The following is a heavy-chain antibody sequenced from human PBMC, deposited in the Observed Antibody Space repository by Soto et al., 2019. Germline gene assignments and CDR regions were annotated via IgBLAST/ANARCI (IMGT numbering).Heavy chain of an antibody. CDR1: GYDFTTYG. CDR3: ARGRYGDY. J-gene: IGHJ4*02. D-gene: IGHD1-1*01. V-gene: IGHV1-18*01. CDR2: ISAHNGNT. Sequence: QVHLVQSGAEVKKSGASVKVSCKGSGYDFTTYGITWVRQAPGQGLEWMAWISAHNGNTDYAQKLQGRVTVTRDTSTSTAYMGLRSVRSADPAVDYCARGRYGDYWGQGALVTVSS.